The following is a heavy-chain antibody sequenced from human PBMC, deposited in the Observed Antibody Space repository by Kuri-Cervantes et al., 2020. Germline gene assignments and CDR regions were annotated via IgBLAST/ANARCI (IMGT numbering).Heavy chain of an antibody. CDR2: IYGSGTT. Sequence: GSLRLSCVVSGYSISSGLYWGWIRQPPGKGLEWIGSIYGSGTTSYNASLQSRVTISVDTSKNQFSLKLSSVTAADTAVYYCARGYWAAAGYNWFDPWGQGTLVTVSS. V-gene: IGHV4-38-2*01. J-gene: IGHJ5*02. CDR1: GYSISSGLY. D-gene: IGHD6-13*01. CDR3: ARGYWAAAGYNWFDP.